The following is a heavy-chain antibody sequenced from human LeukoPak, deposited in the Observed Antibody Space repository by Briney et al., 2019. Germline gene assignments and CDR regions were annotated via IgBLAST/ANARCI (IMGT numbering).Heavy chain of an antibody. Sequence: SETLSLTCTVSGGSISSSSYYWGWIRQPPGKGLEWIGSIYYSGSTYYNPSLKSRVTISVDTSKNQFSLKLSSVTAADTPVYYCARHDLVRGVITPFDYWGQGTLVTVSS. D-gene: IGHD3-10*01. CDR2: IYYSGST. V-gene: IGHV4-39*01. CDR1: GGSISSSSYY. J-gene: IGHJ4*02. CDR3: ARHDLVRGVITPFDY.